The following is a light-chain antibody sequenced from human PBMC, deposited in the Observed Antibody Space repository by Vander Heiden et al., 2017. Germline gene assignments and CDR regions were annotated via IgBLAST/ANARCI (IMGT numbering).Light chain of an antibody. CDR2: QDS. CDR3: QAWDSSTWV. Sequence: SYELTQPPSVSVSPGQTASITCSGDKLGDKYACWYQQKPGQSPVRVIYQDSKRPSGIPERFSGSNSGNKANLTISGTQAMDEADYYCQAWDSSTWVFGGGTKLPVL. J-gene: IGLJ2*01. CDR1: KLGDKY. V-gene: IGLV3-1*01.